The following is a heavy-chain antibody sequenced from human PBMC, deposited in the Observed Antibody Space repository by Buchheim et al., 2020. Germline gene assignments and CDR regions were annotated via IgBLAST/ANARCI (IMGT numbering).Heavy chain of an antibody. V-gene: IGHV5-10-1*03. J-gene: IGHJ6*02. CDR3: TREFESGYSYGSYGMDV. Sequence: EVQLVQSGAEVKKPGESLRVSCKGSGYSFTSYWISWVRQMPGKGLEWMGRIDPSDSYTNYSPSFQGHVTISADKSISTAYLQWSSLKASDTAMYYCTREFESGYSYGSYGMDVWGQGTT. D-gene: IGHD5-18*01. CDR2: IDPSDSYT. CDR1: GYSFTSYW.